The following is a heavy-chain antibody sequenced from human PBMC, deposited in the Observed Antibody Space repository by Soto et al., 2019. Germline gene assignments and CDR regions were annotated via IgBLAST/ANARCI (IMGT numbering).Heavy chain of an antibody. V-gene: IGHV4-31*03. D-gene: IGHD3-10*01. CDR3: ARCRGPKFDY. CDR2: IYYSGST. CDR1: GGSISSGGYY. J-gene: IGHJ4*02. Sequence: PSETLSLTCTVSGGSISSGGYYWSWIRQHPGKGLEWIEYIYYSGSTYYSPSLKSRVTISVDTSKNQFFLKLSSVTAADTAVYYCARCRGPKFDYWGQGTLVTVSS.